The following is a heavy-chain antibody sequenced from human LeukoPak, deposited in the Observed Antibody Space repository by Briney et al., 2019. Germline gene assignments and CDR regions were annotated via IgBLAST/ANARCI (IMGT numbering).Heavy chain of an antibody. Sequence: PGGSLRLSCAASGFTFSSYWMHWVRQVPGKGLVWVSHINSDGKTTSYADSVRGRFAISRDSAKNILYLQMNSLRADDTAVYSCGGAPWGPIDYWGQGILVTVSS. V-gene: IGHV3-74*01. D-gene: IGHD7-27*01. CDR3: GGAPWGPIDY. CDR1: GFTFSSYW. CDR2: INSDGKTT. J-gene: IGHJ4*02.